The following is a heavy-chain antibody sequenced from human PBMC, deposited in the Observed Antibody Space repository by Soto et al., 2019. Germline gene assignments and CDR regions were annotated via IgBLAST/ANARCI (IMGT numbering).Heavy chain of an antibody. V-gene: IGHV6-1*01. D-gene: IGHD1-1*01. J-gene: IGHJ4*02. CDR1: GDSVSSNSAA. CDR2: TYYRSKWYN. Sequence: PSQTLSLTCAISGDSVSSNSAAWNWIRQSPSRGLGWLGRTYYRSKWYNDYAVSVKSRITINPDTSKNQFSLQLSSVTAADTAVYYCARHGPLSNNWNQLDYWGQGTLVTVSS. CDR3: ARHGPLSNNWNQLDY.